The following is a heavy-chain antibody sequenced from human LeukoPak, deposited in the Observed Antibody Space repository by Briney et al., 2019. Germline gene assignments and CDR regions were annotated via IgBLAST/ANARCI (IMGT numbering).Heavy chain of an antibody. CDR1: GFTFSSYA. CDR2: ISGSGGST. Sequence: GGSLRLSCAASGFTFSSYAMSWVRQAPGKGLEWVSAISGSGGSTYYADSVKGRFTISRDNSKNTLYMQMNSLRAEDTAVYYCAKAGRYCSGGNCYSGRSSWFDPWGQGTLVTVSS. V-gene: IGHV3-23*01. J-gene: IGHJ5*02. CDR3: AKAGRYCSGGNCYSGRSSWFDP. D-gene: IGHD2-15*01.